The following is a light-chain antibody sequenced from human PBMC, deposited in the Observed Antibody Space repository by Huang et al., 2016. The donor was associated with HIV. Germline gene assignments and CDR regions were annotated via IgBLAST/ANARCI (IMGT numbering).Light chain of an antibody. CDR2: DAS. J-gene: IGKJ5*01. Sequence: EIVLTQSPATLSLPPGERTTLSCGASQGGDSNFLAWYQHRPGLAPSLLVYDASSRATGIPDRFTGSGSGTDFTLSISRLEPEDSAVYYCHHYGGSPMITFGQGTRLEIK. CDR3: HHYGGSPMIT. V-gene: IGKV3D-20*01. CDR1: QGGDSNF.